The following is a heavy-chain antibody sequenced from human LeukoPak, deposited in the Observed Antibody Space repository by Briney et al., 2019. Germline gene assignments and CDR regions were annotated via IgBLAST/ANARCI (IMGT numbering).Heavy chain of an antibody. Sequence: SETLSLTCTVSGGSISSYYWSWIRQPPGKGLEWIGYIYYSGSTYYNPSLKSRVTISVDTSKNQFSLKLSSVTAADTAVYYCAREGRTTPLDYWGQGTLVTVSS. V-gene: IGHV4-30-4*08. CDR3: AREGRTTPLDY. J-gene: IGHJ4*02. D-gene: IGHD1-7*01. CDR2: IYYSGST. CDR1: GGSISSYY.